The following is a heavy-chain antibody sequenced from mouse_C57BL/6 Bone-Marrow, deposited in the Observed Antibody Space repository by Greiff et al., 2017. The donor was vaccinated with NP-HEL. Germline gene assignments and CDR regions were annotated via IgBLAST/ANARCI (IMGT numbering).Heavy chain of an antibody. V-gene: IGHV1-81*01. CDR2: IYPRSGNT. D-gene: IGHD1-1*01. CDR3: ARVDYYGSSSWWYFDV. Sequence: QVHLHPSVAELARPGSSVPLSCPASGYTFTSYGISWVKQRTGQGLEWIGEIYPRSGNTSYNEKFKGKATLTADKSSSTAYMELRSLTSEDSAVYFCARVDYYGSSSWWYFDVWGTGTTVTVSS. CDR1: GYTFTSYG. J-gene: IGHJ1*03.